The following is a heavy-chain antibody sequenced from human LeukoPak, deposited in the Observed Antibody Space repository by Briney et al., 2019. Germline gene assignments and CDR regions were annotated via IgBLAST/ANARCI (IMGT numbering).Heavy chain of an antibody. CDR3: ARDHNYAFDN. V-gene: IGHV3-48*04. J-gene: IGHJ4*02. D-gene: IGHD1-1*01. Sequence: GGSLRLSCAASGFTFSSYSMNWVRQAPGKGLEWISYIGIESGNTNYADSVKGRFTISADNAKKSLYLQMNSLRVEDTAVYYCARDHNYAFDNWGQGTLVSVSS. CDR1: GFTFSSYS. CDR2: IGIESGNT.